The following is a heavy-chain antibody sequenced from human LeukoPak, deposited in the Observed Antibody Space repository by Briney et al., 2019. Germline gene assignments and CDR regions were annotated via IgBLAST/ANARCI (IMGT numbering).Heavy chain of an antibody. V-gene: IGHV3-21*01. J-gene: IGHJ6*02. CDR2: ISSSSSYI. Sequence: GGSLRLSCAASGFTFSNFWMHWVRQAPGKGLEWVSSISSSSSYIYYADSVKGRFTISRDNAKNSLYLQMSSLRAEDTAVYYCARDFRAYGPYGMDVWGQGTTVTVSS. D-gene: IGHD3-10*01. CDR3: ARDFRAYGPYGMDV. CDR1: GFTFSNFW.